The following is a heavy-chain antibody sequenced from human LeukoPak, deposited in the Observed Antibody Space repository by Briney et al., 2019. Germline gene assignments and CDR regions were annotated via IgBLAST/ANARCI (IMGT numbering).Heavy chain of an antibody. Sequence: VASVKVSCKASGYTFTGYYMHWVRQAPGQGLEWMGWINPNSGGTNYAQKFQGRVTMTRDTSISTAYMELSRPRSDDTAVYYCARVSRSKTTAGGFDPWGQGTLVTVSS. CDR1: GYTFTGYY. CDR3: ARVSRSKTTAGGFDP. J-gene: IGHJ5*02. V-gene: IGHV1-2*02. CDR2: INPNSGGT. D-gene: IGHD4-11*01.